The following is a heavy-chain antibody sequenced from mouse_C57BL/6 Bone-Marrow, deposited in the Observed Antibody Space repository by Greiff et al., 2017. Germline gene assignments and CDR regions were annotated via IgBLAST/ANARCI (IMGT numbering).Heavy chain of an antibody. Sequence: VQLQQPGAELVMPGASVKLSCKASGYTFTSYWMHWVKQRPGQGLEWIGEIDPSDSYTNYNQKFKGKSTLTVDKSSSTAYMQLSSLTSEDSAVYYCARFPFYSCGSSYGWYFDVWGTGTTVTVSS. D-gene: IGHD1-1*01. CDR3: ARFPFYSCGSSYGWYFDV. V-gene: IGHV1-69*01. J-gene: IGHJ1*03. CDR1: GYTFTSYW. CDR2: IDPSDSYT.